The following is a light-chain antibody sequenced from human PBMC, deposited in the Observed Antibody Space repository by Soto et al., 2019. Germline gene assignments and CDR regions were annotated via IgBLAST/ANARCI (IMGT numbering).Light chain of an antibody. V-gene: IGKV3D-20*02. CDR1: QSVTSGY. CDR3: LQRSDWRT. Sequence: EIVLTQSPGTRSLSPGERATLSCRASQSVTSGYLAWYQQKPGQAPRLLIYDASSRATGIPARFSGSGSGTDFTLTISRLEPEDFAVYYCLQRSDWRTFGRGTKMDIK. CDR2: DAS. J-gene: IGKJ1*01.